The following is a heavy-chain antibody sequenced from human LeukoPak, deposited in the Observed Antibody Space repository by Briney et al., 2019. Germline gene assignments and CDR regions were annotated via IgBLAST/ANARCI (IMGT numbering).Heavy chain of an antibody. CDR1: GGSLSGYY. Sequence: KASETLSLTCAVYGGSLSGYYWSWIRQPPGKGLEWIGEINHSGATNYNPSLKSRVTIAVDTSKTQFSLRLSSVTAADTAMYYCARGIYGVYYFDYWGQGALVTVSS. V-gene: IGHV4-34*01. CDR3: ARGIYGVYYFDY. CDR2: INHSGAT. D-gene: IGHD4-17*01. J-gene: IGHJ4*02.